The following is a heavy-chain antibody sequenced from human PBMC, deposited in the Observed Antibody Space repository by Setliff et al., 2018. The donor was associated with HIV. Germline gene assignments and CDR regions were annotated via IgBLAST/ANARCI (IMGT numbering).Heavy chain of an antibody. J-gene: IGHJ5*02. CDR2: INHSGST. V-gene: IGHV4-34*01. D-gene: IGHD2-15*01. CDR3: VRHHDSDFSGDPDWFDP. Sequence: SETLSLTCAVYGGSFSGYYWSWIRQPPGKGLEWIGEINHSGSTNYNPSLKSRVTISVDTSKNQFSRKLSSVTAADTAVYYCVRHHDSDFSGDPDWFDPWGQGILVTVSS. CDR1: GGSFSGYY.